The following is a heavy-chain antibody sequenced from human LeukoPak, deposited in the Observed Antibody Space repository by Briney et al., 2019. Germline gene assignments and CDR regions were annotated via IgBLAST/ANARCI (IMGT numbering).Heavy chain of an antibody. J-gene: IGHJ4*02. CDR3: ARTGYSSGWSLDY. CDR2: LNYSGTT. Sequence: SETLSLTCTVSGGSISGSTSYWGWIRQSPGKGLEWIGLLNYSGTTYYNPSFKSRVTISVDTSKNQFSLKLSSVTAADTAVYYCARTGYSSGWSLDYWGQGTLVTVSS. D-gene: IGHD6-19*01. CDR1: GGSISGSTSY. V-gene: IGHV4-39*07.